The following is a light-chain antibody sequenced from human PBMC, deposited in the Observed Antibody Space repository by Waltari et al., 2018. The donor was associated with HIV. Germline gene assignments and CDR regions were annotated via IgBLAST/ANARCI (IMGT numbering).Light chain of an antibody. Sequence: QSALTQPASVSGSPGQSLTISCIGTNSAVAAYNLVSWYQQRPGKAPKLIIYEVNKRPSAVSDRFSASKSGNTASLTLSGLQAEDEANYYCCSFTGRKSLIFGGGTKLTVL. V-gene: IGLV2-23*02. CDR3: CSFTGRKSLI. CDR2: EVN. J-gene: IGLJ2*01. CDR1: NSAVAAYNL.